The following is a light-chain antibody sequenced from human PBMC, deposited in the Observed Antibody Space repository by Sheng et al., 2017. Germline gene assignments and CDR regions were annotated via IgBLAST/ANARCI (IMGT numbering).Light chain of an antibody. CDR3: QQYDNLPFA. V-gene: IGKV1-33*01. Sequence: DIQMTQSPSSLSASVGDRVTITCQASQDINKYLSWFQQKPGKAPKLLIYDASNLEAGVPSRFSGGGSGTDFTLTISSLQPEDFATYFCQQYDNLPFAFGPGTKVDIK. CDR2: DAS. J-gene: IGKJ3*01. CDR1: QDINKY.